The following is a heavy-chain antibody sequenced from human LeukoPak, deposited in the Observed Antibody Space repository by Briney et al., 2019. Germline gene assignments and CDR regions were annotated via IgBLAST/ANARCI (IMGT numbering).Heavy chain of an antibody. CDR3: ARWRSSRRITVITSWYFDL. J-gene: IGHJ2*01. CDR2: IYTSGRT. D-gene: IGHD4-17*01. CDR1: GVSISSYY. V-gene: IGHV4-4*07. Sequence: SSETLSLTCTVSGVSISSYYWTWIRQPAGKGLEWIGRIYTSGRTNYNPSLKSRVIMSVDTSKNQFSLKLSSVTAADTAVYYCARWRSSRRITVITSWYFDLWGRGTLVTVSS.